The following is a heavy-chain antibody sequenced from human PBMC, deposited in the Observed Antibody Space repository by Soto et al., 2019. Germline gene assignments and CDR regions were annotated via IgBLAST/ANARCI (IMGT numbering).Heavy chain of an antibody. CDR1: SGSISSSNW. D-gene: IGHD2-8*01. CDR2: IYHSGST. CDR3: FSAAYYTKLYGISFDY. V-gene: IGHV4-4*02. Sequence: SETLSLTCAVSSGSISSSNWWSWVRQPPGKGLEWIGEIYHSGSTNYNPSLKSQVTISVDKSKNQFSLKLSSVTAADTAVYYFFSAAYYTKLYGISFDYCGQR. J-gene: IGHJ4*02.